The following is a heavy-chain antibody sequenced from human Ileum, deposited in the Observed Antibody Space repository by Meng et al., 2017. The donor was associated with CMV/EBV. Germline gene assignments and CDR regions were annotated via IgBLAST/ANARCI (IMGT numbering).Heavy chain of an antibody. Sequence: QVQLVQSGAEVKKPGSSVKVSCKASGGTFSNYTINWLRQAPGQGLEWMGRIIPILGIANYAQKFQGRGTITADKSTRTFYMELSSLRSDDTAIYYCARGLYYYERSGLSDYWGQGTLVTVSS. D-gene: IGHD3-22*01. V-gene: IGHV1-69*02. CDR1: GGTFSNYT. J-gene: IGHJ1*01. CDR3: ARGLYYYERSGLSDY. CDR2: IIPILGIA.